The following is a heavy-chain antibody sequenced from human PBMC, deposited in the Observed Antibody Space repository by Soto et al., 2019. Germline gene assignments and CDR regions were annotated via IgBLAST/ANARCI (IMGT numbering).Heavy chain of an antibody. D-gene: IGHD2-15*01. V-gene: IGHV4-30-2*01. CDR2: IYHSGST. CDR3: ARVVVAASDWFDP. CDR1: GGSISSGGYS. Sequence: QLQLQESGSGLVKPSQTLSLTCAVSGGSISSGGYSWSWIRQPPGKGLEWIGYIYHSGSTYYNPSLKSRVTISVDRSKNQFSLKVSSVTAADTAVYYCARVVVAASDWFDPWGQGTLVTVSS. J-gene: IGHJ5*02.